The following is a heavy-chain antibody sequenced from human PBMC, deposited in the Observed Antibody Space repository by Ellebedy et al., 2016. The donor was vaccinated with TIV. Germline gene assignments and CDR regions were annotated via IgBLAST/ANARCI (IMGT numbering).Heavy chain of an antibody. J-gene: IGHJ2*01. CDR3: TRDADSSGYYWYLDL. Sequence: GGSLRLSCAASGFIVTNYGIHWVRQAPGKGLEWVADIWSGGSIEYYADSVKGRFTISRDISKNTVYLQMNSLRAEDTAVYHCTRDADSSGYYWYLDLWGRGTLVTVSS. CDR2: IWSGGSIE. V-gene: IGHV3-33*01. D-gene: IGHD3-22*01. CDR1: GFIVTNYG.